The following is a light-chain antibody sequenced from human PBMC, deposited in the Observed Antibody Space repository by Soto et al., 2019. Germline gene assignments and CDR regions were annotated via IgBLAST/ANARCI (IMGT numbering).Light chain of an antibody. CDR1: QTVNSKY. V-gene: IGKV3-20*01. Sequence: EIVLTQSPGTLSLSPGERATLSCRASQTVNSKYLAWYQQKPGQAPRLLIYGASSRATGIPDRFSGSGSETDFTLTISRLEPEDFAVYSCQQYGSSPLTFDGGTKVEIK. CDR3: QQYGSSPLT. J-gene: IGKJ4*01. CDR2: GAS.